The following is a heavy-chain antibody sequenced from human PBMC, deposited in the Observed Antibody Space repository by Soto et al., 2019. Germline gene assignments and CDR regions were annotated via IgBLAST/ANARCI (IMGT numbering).Heavy chain of an antibody. D-gene: IGHD2-2*01. CDR3: ARAQYCISTSCSWYFDL. CDR2: INAGNGNT. J-gene: IGHJ2*01. Sequence: ASVKVSCKASGYTFTSYAMHWVRQAPGQRLELMGWINAGNGNTKYSQKFQGRVTITRDTSASTAYMELSSLRSEDTAVYYCARAQYCISTSCSWYFDLWGRGTLVTVSS. V-gene: IGHV1-3*01. CDR1: GYTFTSYA.